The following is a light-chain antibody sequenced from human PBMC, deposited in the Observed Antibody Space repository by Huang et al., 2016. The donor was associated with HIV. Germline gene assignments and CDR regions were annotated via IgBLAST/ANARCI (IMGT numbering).Light chain of an antibody. CDR2: DAS. CDR3: QQRSNWPRT. J-gene: IGKJ1*01. Sequence: EIVLTQSPATLSLSPGERATLSCRASQSVSSYSAWYQQKPGQAPRLLIYDASSRATGIPARFSGSGSGTDFTLTISSLEPEDFAVYYCQQRSNWPRTFGQGTKVEIK. CDR1: QSVSSY. V-gene: IGKV3-11*01.